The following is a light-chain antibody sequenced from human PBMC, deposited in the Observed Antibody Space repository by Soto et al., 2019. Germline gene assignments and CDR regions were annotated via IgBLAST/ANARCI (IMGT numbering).Light chain of an antibody. CDR3: QQYGSSSWT. V-gene: IGKV3-20*01. J-gene: IGKJ1*01. CDR2: ATS. CDR1: HSVSSSY. Sequence: EIVLTQSPGTLSLSPGERATISCRASHSVSSSYLAWYQQKPGQPPRLVMYATSSRATGIPARFSGSGSGTDFTLTISRLEPEDFAVYYCQQYGSSSWTFGQGTKVDI.